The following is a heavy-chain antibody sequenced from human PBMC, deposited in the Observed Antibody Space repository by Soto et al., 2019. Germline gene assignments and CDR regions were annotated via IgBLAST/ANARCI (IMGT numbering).Heavy chain of an antibody. CDR2: MYTKERT. J-gene: IGHJ5*02. Sequence: SETLSLTCTVSGGSITNYYWSWIRQPAGKGLEWIGRMYTKERTNYNLSFKSRVTMSVDTSKNQFSLKLNAVTAADTAVYYCARDEHKDGGNNRFDPWGQGTLVTVCS. CDR1: GGSITNYY. CDR3: ARDEHKDGGNNRFDP. V-gene: IGHV4-4*07.